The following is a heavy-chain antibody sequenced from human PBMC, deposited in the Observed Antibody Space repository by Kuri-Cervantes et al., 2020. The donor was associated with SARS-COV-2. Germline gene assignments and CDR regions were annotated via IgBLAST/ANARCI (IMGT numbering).Heavy chain of an antibody. CDR1: GYTFNGYY. V-gene: IGHV1-2*04. CDR2: INPNSGGT. D-gene: IGHD3-10*01. J-gene: IGHJ6*02. CDR3: ARGMVRGVIQYYYYGMDV. Sequence: ASVKVSCKASGYTFNGYYMHWVRQAPGQGLEWMGWINPNSGGTNYAQKFQGWVTMTRDTSISTAYMELSRLRPDDTAVYYCARGMVRGVIQYYYYGMDVWGQGTTVTVSS.